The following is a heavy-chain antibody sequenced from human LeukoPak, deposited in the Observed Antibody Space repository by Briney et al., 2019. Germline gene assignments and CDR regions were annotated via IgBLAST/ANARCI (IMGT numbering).Heavy chain of an antibody. CDR3: ARAPGYSGYDLSDY. CDR2: ISSDGSST. J-gene: IGHJ4*02. D-gene: IGHD5-12*01. Sequence: GGSLRLSCESSGFTFSSYWMHWVRQAPGKGLVWVSRISSDGSSTSYTDSVKGRFTISRDNAKNTLYLQMNNLRVEDTAVYYCARAPGYSGYDLSDYWGQGILVTVSS. V-gene: IGHV3-74*01. CDR1: GFTFSSYW.